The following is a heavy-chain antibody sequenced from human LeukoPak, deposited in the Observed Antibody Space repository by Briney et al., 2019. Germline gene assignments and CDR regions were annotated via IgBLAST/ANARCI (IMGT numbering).Heavy chain of an antibody. CDR3: ARDRSSYCDY. J-gene: IGHJ4*02. CDR1: GFTVSSNY. V-gene: IGHV3-66*01. CDR2: IYSGGST. Sequence: GGSLRLSCAASGFTVSSNYMSWVRQAPGKGLEGGSVIYSGGSTYYADSVKGRFTLSRDNSKNTLYLQMNSLRAEDTAVYYCARDRSSYCDYWGQGTLVTVSS. D-gene: IGHD6-6*01.